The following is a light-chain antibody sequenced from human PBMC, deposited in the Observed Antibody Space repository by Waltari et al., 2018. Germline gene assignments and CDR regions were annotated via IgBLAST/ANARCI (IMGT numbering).Light chain of an antibody. CDR1: QSVGRS. CDR2: DAS. Sequence: EIVLTQSPGTLSLSPGERATLACRASQSVGRSLAWYQQKPVQAPRLLIYDASRRATGIPDRFSGSGSGTDFSLTISRLEPEDFAVYYCQHYVRLPATFGQGTKVEI. J-gene: IGKJ1*01. CDR3: QHYVRLPAT. V-gene: IGKV3-20*01.